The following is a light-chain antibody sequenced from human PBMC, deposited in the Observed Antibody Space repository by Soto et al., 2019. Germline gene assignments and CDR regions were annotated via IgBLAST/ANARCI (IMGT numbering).Light chain of an antibody. CDR3: SSYAGSNKSV. CDR2: EVS. Sequence: SGLTQPPSASGSPGQSVTISCTGTSSDVGGYNYVSWYQQHPGKAPKLMIYEVSKRPSGVPDRFSGSKSGNTASLIVSGLQPEEEADYYCSSYAGSNKSVFGTGTKVTVL. J-gene: IGLJ1*01. V-gene: IGLV2-8*01. CDR1: SSDVGGYNY.